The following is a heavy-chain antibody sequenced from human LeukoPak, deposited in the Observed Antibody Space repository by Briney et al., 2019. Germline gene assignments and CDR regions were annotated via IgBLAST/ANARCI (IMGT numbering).Heavy chain of an antibody. J-gene: IGHJ4*02. Sequence: PGASVKVSCKASGYTFTSYGTSWVRQAPGQGLEWMGWISAYNGNTNYAQKLQGRVTMTTDTSTSTAYMELRSLRSDDTAVYYCARLEVRFLEWLLSTDGPFDYWGQGTLVTVSS. CDR2: ISAYNGNT. CDR1: GYTFTSYG. V-gene: IGHV1-18*01. D-gene: IGHD3-3*01. CDR3: ARLEVRFLEWLLSTDGPFDY.